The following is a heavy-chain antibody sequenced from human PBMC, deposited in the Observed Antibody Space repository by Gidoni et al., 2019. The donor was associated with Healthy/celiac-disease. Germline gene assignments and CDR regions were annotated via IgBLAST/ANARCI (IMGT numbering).Heavy chain of an antibody. Sequence: QVQLQQWGAGLLKPSETLSLTCSVYGGSFSGYYWSWIRQPPGKGLEWIGEINHSGSTNYNPSLKSRVTISVDTSKNQFSLKLSSVTAADTAVYYCARRGRWSGYRNNWFDPWGQGTLVTVSS. J-gene: IGHJ5*02. CDR3: ARRGRWSGYRNNWFDP. CDR1: GGSFSGYY. V-gene: IGHV4-34*01. CDR2: INHSGST. D-gene: IGHD3-3*01.